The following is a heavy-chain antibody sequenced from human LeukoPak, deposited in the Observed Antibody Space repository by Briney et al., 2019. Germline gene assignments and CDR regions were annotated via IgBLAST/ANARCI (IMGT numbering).Heavy chain of an antibody. Sequence: VASVKVSCKASGYTFTSNYIHWVRQAPGQGLEWMGMINPRDGSTSYAQKFQGRVTVTRDTSTSTVHMEPSGLRSEDTAVYYCARDQEGFDYWGQGTLVTVSS. CDR1: GYTFTSNY. CDR2: INPRDGST. CDR3: ARDQEGFDY. J-gene: IGHJ4*02. V-gene: IGHV1-46*01.